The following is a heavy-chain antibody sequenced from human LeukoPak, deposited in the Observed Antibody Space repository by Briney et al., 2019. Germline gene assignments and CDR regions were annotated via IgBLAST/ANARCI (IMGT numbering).Heavy chain of an antibody. CDR3: AKDEGRYSYGIGFDY. CDR2: IRYDGSNK. J-gene: IGHJ4*02. CDR1: GFTFSSYG. V-gene: IGHV3-30*02. D-gene: IGHD5-18*01. Sequence: GGSLRLSCAASGFTFSSYGMHCVRQAPGKGLEWVAFIRYDGSNKYYADSVKGRFTISRDNSKNTLYLQMNSLRAEDTAVYYCAKDEGRYSYGIGFDYWGQGTLVTVSS.